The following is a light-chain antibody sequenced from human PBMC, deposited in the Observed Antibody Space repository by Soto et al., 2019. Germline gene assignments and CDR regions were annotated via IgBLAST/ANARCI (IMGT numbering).Light chain of an antibody. Sequence: DIQMTQSPSSLSASVGDRVTITCQASQDITNSLNWYQQKPGKAPKLLIYDASSLESGVPSRFSGSGSGTEFTLTISSLQPDDFATYYCQQYNSYSLWTFGQGTKVDIK. CDR1: QDITNS. CDR2: DAS. J-gene: IGKJ1*01. V-gene: IGKV1-5*01. CDR3: QQYNSYSLWT.